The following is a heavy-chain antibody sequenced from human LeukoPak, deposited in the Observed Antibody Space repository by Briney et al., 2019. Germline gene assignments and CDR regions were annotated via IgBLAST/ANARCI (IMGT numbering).Heavy chain of an antibody. J-gene: IGHJ4*02. CDR1: GLTFRDYY. CDR2: IYSGGST. Sequence: PGGSLRLSCVASGLTFRDYYMSWVRQAPGKGLEWVSVIYSGGSTYYADSVKGRFTISRDNSKNTLYLQMNSLRAEDTAVYYCARGLTYDILTGYYPHWGQGTLVTVSS. D-gene: IGHD3-9*01. V-gene: IGHV3-53*01. CDR3: ARGLTYDILTGYYPH.